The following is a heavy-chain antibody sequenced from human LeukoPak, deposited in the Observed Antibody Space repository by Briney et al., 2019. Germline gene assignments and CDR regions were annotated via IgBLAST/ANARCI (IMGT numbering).Heavy chain of an antibody. V-gene: IGHV3-30*03. CDR1: GFTFSSYG. J-gene: IGHJ4*02. D-gene: IGHD3-10*01. CDR2: ISYDGSNK. CDR3: ARDQGYYGSGSYYSFDY. Sequence: SGGSLRLSCAASGFTFSSYGMHWVRQAPDKGLEWMAVISYDGSNKYYADSVKGRFTISRDNSKNSLYLQMNSLRDEDTAVYYCARDQGYYGSGSYYSFDYWGQGTLVTVSS.